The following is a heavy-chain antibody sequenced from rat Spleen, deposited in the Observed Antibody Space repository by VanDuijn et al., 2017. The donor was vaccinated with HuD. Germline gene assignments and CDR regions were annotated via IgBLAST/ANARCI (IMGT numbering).Heavy chain of an antibody. CDR3: TRLYYSNWFAY. CDR1: GFTFSDYY. Sequence: EVQLVESEGGLVQPGRSLKLSCAVSGFTFSDYYMAWVRQAPTKGLEWVATISHDGSSTYYRDPEKGRFTISRDNAKSTLYLQMDSLRSEDTATYYCTRLYYSNWFAYWGQGTLVTVSS. D-gene: IGHD1-1*01. CDR2: ISHDGSST. V-gene: IGHV5-7*01. J-gene: IGHJ3*01.